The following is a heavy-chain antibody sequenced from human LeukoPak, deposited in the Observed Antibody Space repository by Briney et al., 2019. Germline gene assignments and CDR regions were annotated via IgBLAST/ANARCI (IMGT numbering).Heavy chain of an antibody. Sequence: PSQTLSLTCTVSGGSISSGSYYWSWIRQPAGKGLEWIGRIYTSGSTNYNPSLESRVTISVDTSKNQFSLKLSSVTAADTAVYYCAREDTIIWGLDPWGQGTLVTVSS. V-gene: IGHV4-61*02. CDR3: AREDTIIWGLDP. J-gene: IGHJ5*02. D-gene: IGHD5-12*01. CDR2: IYTSGST. CDR1: GGSISSGSYY.